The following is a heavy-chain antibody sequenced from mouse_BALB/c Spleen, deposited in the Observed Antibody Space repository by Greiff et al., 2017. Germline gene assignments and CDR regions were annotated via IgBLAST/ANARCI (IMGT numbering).Heavy chain of an antibody. J-gene: IGHJ2*01. CDR1: GFTFSSYA. D-gene: IGHD2-14*01. Sequence: EVHLVESGGGLVKPGGSLKLSCAASGFTFSSYAMSWVRQSPEKRLEWVAEISSGGSYTYYPDTVTGRFTISRDNAKNTLYLEMSSLTSEDTAMYYCARSYYRYDEYYFDYWGQGTTLTVSS. V-gene: IGHV5-9-4*01. CDR2: ISSGGSYT. CDR3: ARSYYRYDEYYFDY.